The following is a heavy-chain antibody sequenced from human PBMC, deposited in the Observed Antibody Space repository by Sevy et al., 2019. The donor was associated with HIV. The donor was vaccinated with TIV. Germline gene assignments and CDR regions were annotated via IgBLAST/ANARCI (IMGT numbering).Heavy chain of an antibody. CDR2: ISSSGSTI. J-gene: IGHJ4*02. D-gene: IGHD1-26*01. CDR3: ARAGDWEPFFDY. CDR1: GFTFSDYY. Sequence: GGSLRLSCAVSGFTFSDYYMSWIRQALGKGLEWLSYISSSGSTIYYADSVKGRFTMSRDNAKNALYLQMSSLRAEDTAFYYCARAGDWEPFFDYWGQGTLVTVSS. V-gene: IGHV3-11*01.